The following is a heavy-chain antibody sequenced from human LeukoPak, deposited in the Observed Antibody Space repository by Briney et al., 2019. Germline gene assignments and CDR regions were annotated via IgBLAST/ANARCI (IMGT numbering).Heavy chain of an antibody. V-gene: IGHV3-7*04. CDR2: IKQDGSEK. Sequence: PGGSLRLSCAASGFTFSSYSMNWVRQAPGKGLEWVANIKQDGSEKYYVDSVKGRFTISRDNAKNSLYLQMNSLRAEDTAVYYCARAGWTTRSPDVFDIWGQGTMVTVSS. J-gene: IGHJ3*02. CDR1: GFTFSSYS. CDR3: ARAGWTTRSPDVFDI. D-gene: IGHD6-19*01.